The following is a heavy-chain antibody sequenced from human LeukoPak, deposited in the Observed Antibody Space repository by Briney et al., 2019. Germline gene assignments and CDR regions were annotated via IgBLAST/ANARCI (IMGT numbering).Heavy chain of an antibody. CDR3: ARESISMVRGVKYSYGMDV. Sequence: SETLSLTCSVSGGSISSSTSYWGWIRQPPRKGLEWIGSIYYSGSTHYNPSLKSRVTISVDTSKKQFSLKLNSVTAADTAVYYCARESISMVRGVKYSYGMDVWGQGTTVTVSS. CDR2: IYYSGST. D-gene: IGHD3-10*01. J-gene: IGHJ6*02. V-gene: IGHV4-39*01. CDR1: GGSISSSTSY.